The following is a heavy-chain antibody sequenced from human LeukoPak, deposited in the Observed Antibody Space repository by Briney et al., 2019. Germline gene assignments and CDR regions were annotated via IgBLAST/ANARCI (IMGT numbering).Heavy chain of an antibody. Sequence: GGGLRLSCAASGFTFSSYEMNWVREAPGKGLEWVSYISSSGSTIYYADSVKGRFTISRDNAKNSLYLQMNSLRAEDTAVYYCARDGQAAVHYYCYYGMDVWGQGTTVTVSS. CDR3: ARDGQAAVHYYCYYGMDV. CDR2: ISSSGSTI. J-gene: IGHJ6*02. D-gene: IGHD6-13*01. V-gene: IGHV3-48*03. CDR1: GFTFSSYE.